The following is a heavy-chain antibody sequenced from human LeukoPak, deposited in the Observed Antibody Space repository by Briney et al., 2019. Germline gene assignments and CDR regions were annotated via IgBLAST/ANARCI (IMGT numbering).Heavy chain of an antibody. Sequence: GGSLRLSCAVSGFTFTDHYMDWLRQAPGEGLAWVGRSRDKGRSYTTEYAASVEGRFTISRDDSKNSLYLQMNSLKTEDTAVYYCARISVSSGHYYAADWGQGTLVTVSS. CDR1: GFTFTDHY. J-gene: IGHJ4*02. CDR3: ARISVSSGHYYAAD. CDR2: SRDKGRSYTT. D-gene: IGHD3-10*01. V-gene: IGHV3-72*01.